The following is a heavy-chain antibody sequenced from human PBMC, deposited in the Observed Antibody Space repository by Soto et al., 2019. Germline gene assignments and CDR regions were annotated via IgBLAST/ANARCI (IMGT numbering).Heavy chain of an antibody. CDR1: GYTVTSYG. V-gene: IGHV1-18*04. CDR2: ISGDSGDT. J-gene: IGHJ5*02. CDR3: SRSISNTRAKSWLDL. D-gene: IGHD2-2*02. Sequence: ASVKVSCKASGYTVTSYGLSWVRQAPGQGLEWMGWISGDSGDTTYAQNFQGRLSLTTDASKTTAYMELRSLRSDDTAVYYCSRSISNTRAKSWLDLWGQGTLVTVSS.